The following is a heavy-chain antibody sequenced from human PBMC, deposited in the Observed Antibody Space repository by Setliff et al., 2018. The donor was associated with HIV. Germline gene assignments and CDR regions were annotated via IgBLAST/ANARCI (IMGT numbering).Heavy chain of an antibody. CDR3: AREGARHYGSGRYHSWFDP. Sequence: SETLSLTCTVSEGYITGYYWTWIRQPPGKGLEWIGYIDYSGSTNYNPSLKSRVSMSVDTSKNQFSLKLSSVTAADTAVYYCAREGARHYGSGRYHSWFDPWGQGTQVTVSS. D-gene: IGHD3-10*01. J-gene: IGHJ5*02. CDR2: IDYSGST. CDR1: EGYITGYY. V-gene: IGHV4-59*12.